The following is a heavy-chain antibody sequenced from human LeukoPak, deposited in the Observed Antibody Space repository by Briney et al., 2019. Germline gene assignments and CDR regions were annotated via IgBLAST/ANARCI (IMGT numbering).Heavy chain of an antibody. CDR1: GGTFSSYA. J-gene: IGHJ4*02. Sequence: SVKVSCKASGGTFSSYAISWVRQAPGQGLEWMGRIIPILGITNYAQKFQGRVTITADKSTSTAYVELSSLRSEDTAVYYCARDLASGYSGYDLDYWGQGTLVTVSS. CDR2: IIPILGIT. V-gene: IGHV1-69*04. D-gene: IGHD5-12*01. CDR3: ARDLASGYSGYDLDY.